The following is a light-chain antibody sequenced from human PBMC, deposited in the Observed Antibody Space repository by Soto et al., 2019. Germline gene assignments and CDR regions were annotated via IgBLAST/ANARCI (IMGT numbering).Light chain of an antibody. J-gene: IGLJ2*01. CDR3: CSYTSISTRSL. CDR1: SSDVGDYSY. Sequence: QSALTQPASVSGSPGQSITISCTGASSDVGDYSYVSWYQHHPGQAPELLIYEVSNRPSGVSHRFSGSKSGNTASLTNSGLQADDEAHYYCCSYTSISTRSLFGGGTKLTVL. CDR2: EVS. V-gene: IGLV2-14*01.